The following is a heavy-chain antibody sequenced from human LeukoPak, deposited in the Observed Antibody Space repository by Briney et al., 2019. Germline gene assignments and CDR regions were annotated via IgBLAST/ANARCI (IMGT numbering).Heavy chain of an antibody. CDR1: GYSISSGYY. CDR2: IYHSGST. V-gene: IGHV4-38-2*01. Sequence: SETLSLTCAVSGYSISSGYYWGWIRQPPGKGLEWIGSIYHSGSTYYNPSLKSRVTISVDTSKNQFSLKLISVTAADTAVYYCARSTLDYCGRKDAFDIWGQGTMVTVSS. CDR3: ARSTLDYCGRKDAFDI. J-gene: IGHJ3*02. D-gene: IGHD4-23*01.